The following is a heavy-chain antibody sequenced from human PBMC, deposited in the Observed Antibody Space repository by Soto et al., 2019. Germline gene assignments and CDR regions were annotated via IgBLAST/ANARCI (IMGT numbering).Heavy chain of an antibody. CDR1: GFTFSTYA. J-gene: IGHJ4*02. CDR2: ISGRGDST. CDR3: ARRGSRSYYDY. V-gene: IGHV3-23*01. Sequence: EVQLLESGGGLVQPGGSLRLSCAASGFTFSTYAMRWVRQAPGKGLEWVSAISGRGDSTYYADSVKGRFTISRDNSKNSLYLQKNRLRAEDTAVYYCARRGSRSYYDYGGQGTVVTVSS. D-gene: IGHD3-10*01.